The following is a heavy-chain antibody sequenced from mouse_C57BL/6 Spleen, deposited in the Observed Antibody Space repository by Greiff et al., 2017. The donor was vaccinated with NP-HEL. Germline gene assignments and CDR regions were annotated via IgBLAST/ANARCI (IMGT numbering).Heavy chain of an antibody. J-gene: IGHJ4*01. CDR3: ARPHEGYAMDY. CDR2: INPNNGGT. V-gene: IGHV1-26*01. CDR1: GYTFTDYY. Sequence: EVQLQQSGPELVKPGASVKISCKASGYTFTDYYMNWVKQSHGKSLEWIGDINPNNGGTSYNQKFKGKATLTVDKSSSTAYMELRSLTSEDSAVYYCARPHEGYAMDYWGQGTSVTVSS.